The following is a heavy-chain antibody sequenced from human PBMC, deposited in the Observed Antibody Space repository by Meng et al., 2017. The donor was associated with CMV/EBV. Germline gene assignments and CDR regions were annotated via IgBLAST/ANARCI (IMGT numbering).Heavy chain of an antibody. CDR3: ARDARSVQKNPIESIAARPPRDYYYGMDV. J-gene: IGHJ6*02. CDR1: GFTFSSYA. D-gene: IGHD6-6*01. CDR2: ISYDGSNK. Sequence: GGSLRLSFAASGFTFSSYAMHWVRQAPGKGLEWVAVISYDGSNKYYADFVKGRFTISRDNSKNTLYLQMNSLRAEDTAVYYCARDARSVQKNPIESIAARPPRDYYYGMDVWGQGTTVTVSS. V-gene: IGHV3-30*04.